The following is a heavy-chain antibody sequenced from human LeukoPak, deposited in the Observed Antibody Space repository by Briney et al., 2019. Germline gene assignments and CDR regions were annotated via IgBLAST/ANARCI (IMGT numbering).Heavy chain of an antibody. CDR1: GFIFSSYG. CDR3: AKFPEHPFDY. CDR2: IRYDGSNT. Sequence: GGSLRLSCAASGFIFSSYGMHWVRQAPGKGLEWVAFIRYDGSNTYYADSVKGRFTISRDNSKNTLYLQMNSLRAEDTAVYYCAKFPEHPFDYWGQGTLVTVSS. V-gene: IGHV3-30*02. J-gene: IGHJ4*02.